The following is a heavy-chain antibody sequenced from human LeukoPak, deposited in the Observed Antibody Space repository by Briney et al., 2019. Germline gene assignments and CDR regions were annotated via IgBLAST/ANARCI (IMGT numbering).Heavy chain of an antibody. CDR2: ISGSGGST. D-gene: IGHD3-22*01. V-gene: IGHV3-23*01. CDR1: GFTFSSYA. Sequence: GGSLRLSCAASGFTFSSYAMSWVRQAPGKGLEWVSAISGSGGSTYYADSVKGRFTISRDNSKNSLYLQMNSLRTEDTALYYCAKDMRRGWYYYDSSGYYYDSCFDYWGQGTLVTVSS. J-gene: IGHJ4*02. CDR3: AKDMRRGWYYYDSSGYYYDSCFDY.